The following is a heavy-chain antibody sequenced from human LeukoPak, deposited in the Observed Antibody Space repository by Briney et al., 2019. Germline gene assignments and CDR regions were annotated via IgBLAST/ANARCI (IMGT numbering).Heavy chain of an antibody. Sequence: SXKASGGTFNNYAISWVRQAPGQGLEWMGGIIPMFGTANYAQKYQGRVTITADESTSTAHIELSSLRSEDTAMYYCALGSRGVMTDWFDPWGQGTLVTVSS. J-gene: IGHJ5*02. CDR3: ALGSRGVMTDWFDP. V-gene: IGHV1-69*01. D-gene: IGHD3-10*01. CDR1: GGTFNNYA. CDR2: IIPMFGTA.